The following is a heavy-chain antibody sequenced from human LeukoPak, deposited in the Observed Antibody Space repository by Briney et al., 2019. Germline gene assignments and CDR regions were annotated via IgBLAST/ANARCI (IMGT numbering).Heavy chain of an antibody. D-gene: IGHD2-15*01. V-gene: IGHV3-21*01. CDR1: RFTFSSYS. Sequence: GGSLRLSCAASRFTFSSYSMNWVRQAPGKGLEWVSSISSSSSYIYYADSMKGRFTISRDNARNSLYLQMNSLRAEDTAMYFCARDSNPYCSGGSCTAFDIWGQGTMVTVSS. J-gene: IGHJ3*02. CDR3: ARDSNPYCSGGSCTAFDI. CDR2: ISSSSSYI.